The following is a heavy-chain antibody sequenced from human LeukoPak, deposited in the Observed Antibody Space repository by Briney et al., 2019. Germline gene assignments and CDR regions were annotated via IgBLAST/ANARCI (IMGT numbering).Heavy chain of an antibody. V-gene: IGHV1-46*01. D-gene: IGHD1-26*01. CDR1: GYTFTSYY. J-gene: IGHJ3*02. CDR3: ARDRLGGSYPSGAFDI. Sequence: ASVKVSCKASGYTFTSYYMHWVRQAPGQGLEWMGIINPSGGSTSYAQKFQGRVTMTRDMSTGTVYMELSSLRSEDTAVYYCARDRLGGSYPSGAFDIWGQGTMVTVSS. CDR2: INPSGGST.